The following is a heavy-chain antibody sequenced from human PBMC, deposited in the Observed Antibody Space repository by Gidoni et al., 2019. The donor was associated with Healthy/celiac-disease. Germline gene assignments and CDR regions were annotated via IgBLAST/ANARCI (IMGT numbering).Heavy chain of an antibody. CDR1: GSTYSSYA. V-gene: IGHV3-23*01. J-gene: IGHJ4*02. CDR2: ISGMGGST. D-gene: IGHD3-22*01. CDR3: AKDLYDSSGYYYDY. Sequence: EAQLLETGGVVVQQGGAIVHSCEAAGSTYSSYAMSWVRQAPGKGLGWVSAISGMGGSTYYADSVKVRFTIARDNSKNTLYLQMNSLRAEDTAVYYCAKDLYDSSGYYYDYWGQGTLVTVSS.